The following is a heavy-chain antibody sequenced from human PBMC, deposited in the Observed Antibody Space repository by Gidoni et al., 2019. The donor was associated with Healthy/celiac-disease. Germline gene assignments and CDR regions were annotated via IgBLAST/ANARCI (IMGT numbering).Heavy chain of an antibody. V-gene: IGHV1-2*04. CDR3: ARGYCSSTSCSFPFDP. J-gene: IGHJ5*02. D-gene: IGHD2-2*01. CDR2: INPNSGGT. CDR1: GYTFTGYY. Sequence: QVQLVQSGAEVKKPGASVKVSCKASGYTFTGYYMHWVRQAPGQGLEWMGWINPNSGGTNYAQKFQGWVTMTRDTSISTAYMELSRLRSDDTAVYYCARGYCSSTSCSFPFDPWGQGTLVTVSS.